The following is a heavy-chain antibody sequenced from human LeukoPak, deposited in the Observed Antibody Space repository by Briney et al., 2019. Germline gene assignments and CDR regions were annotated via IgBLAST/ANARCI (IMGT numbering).Heavy chain of an antibody. D-gene: IGHD3-10*01. V-gene: IGHV3-33*01. CDR1: GFTFSSYG. J-gene: IGHJ6*03. CDR2: IWYDGSNK. CDR3: ARESSGNYYNPLGYMDV. Sequence: GRSLRLSCAASGFTFSSYGMHWVRQAPGKGLEWVAVIWYDGSNKYYADSVKGRFTISRDNSKNTLYLKMNSLRAEDTAVYYCARESSGNYYNPLGYMDVWGKGTTVTVSS.